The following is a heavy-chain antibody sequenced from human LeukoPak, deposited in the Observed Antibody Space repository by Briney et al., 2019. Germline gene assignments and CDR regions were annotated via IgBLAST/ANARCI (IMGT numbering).Heavy chain of an antibody. D-gene: IGHD3-10*01. CDR1: GFTFSDCY. CDR2: ISSSGSTI. Sequence: GGSLRLSCAASGFTFSDCYMSWIRQAPGKGLEWVSYISSSGSTIYYADSVKGRFTISRDNAKNSLYLQMNSLRAEDTAVYYCARDLLVGYFDYWGQGTLVTVSS. J-gene: IGHJ4*02. V-gene: IGHV3-11*01. CDR3: ARDLLVGYFDY.